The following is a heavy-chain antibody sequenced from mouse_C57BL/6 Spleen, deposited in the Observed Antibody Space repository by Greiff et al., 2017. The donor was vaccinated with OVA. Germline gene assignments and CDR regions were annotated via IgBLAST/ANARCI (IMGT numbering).Heavy chain of an antibody. V-gene: IGHV1-80*01. CDR1: GYAFSSYW. Sequence: QVQLQQSGAELVKPGASVKISCKASGYAFSSYWMNWVKQRPGKGLEWIGQLYPGDGDTNYNGKLKGKAKLTADESSIPAYMQLSILPSEDSAVYFCASRLDSPSAMDYWGQGTSVPVSS. J-gene: IGHJ4*01. CDR2: LYPGDGDT. CDR3: ASRLDSPSAMDY.